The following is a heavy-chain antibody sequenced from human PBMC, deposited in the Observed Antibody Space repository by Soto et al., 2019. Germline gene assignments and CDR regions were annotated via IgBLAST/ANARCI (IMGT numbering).Heavy chain of an antibody. CDR2: ISSSGSTI. Sequence: QVQLVESGGGLVKPGGSLRLSCAASGFTFSDYYMSWIRQAPGKGLEWVSYISSSGSTIYYADSVKGRFTISRDNAKNSLYLQMNSLRAEDTAVYYCAVDSATVTTRRIAFDIWGQGTMVTVSS. CDR3: AVDSATVTTRRIAFDI. D-gene: IGHD4-17*01. V-gene: IGHV3-11*01. CDR1: GFTFSDYY. J-gene: IGHJ3*02.